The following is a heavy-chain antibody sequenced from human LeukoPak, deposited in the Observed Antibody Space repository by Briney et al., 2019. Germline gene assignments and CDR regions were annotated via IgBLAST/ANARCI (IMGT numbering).Heavy chain of an antibody. CDR3: ARFRWSGYDSRDFDY. V-gene: IGHV5-51*01. CDR2: IYPGDSDT. D-gene: IGHD5-12*01. Sequence: KSGESLKISCKGSGYTFTTFWIGWVRQMPGKGLEWMGIIYPGDSDTRYSPSFQGQVTISADKSISTAYLQWSSLKASDTAMYYCARFRWSGYDSRDFDYWGQGTLVTVSS. CDR1: GYTFTTFW. J-gene: IGHJ4*02.